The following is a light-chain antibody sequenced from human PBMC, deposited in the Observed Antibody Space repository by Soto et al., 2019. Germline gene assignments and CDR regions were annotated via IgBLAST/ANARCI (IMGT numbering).Light chain of an antibody. J-gene: IGKJ1*01. Sequence: EIVMTQSPATLSVSPGERATLSCRASQSVSSNLAWYQQKPGQAPRPLIYGASTRATGIPARFSGSGSGTEFTLTISSLQSEDFAVYYCQQYNNWPPWKFGQGTKV. CDR2: GAS. V-gene: IGKV3-15*01. CDR1: QSVSSN. CDR3: QQYNNWPPWK.